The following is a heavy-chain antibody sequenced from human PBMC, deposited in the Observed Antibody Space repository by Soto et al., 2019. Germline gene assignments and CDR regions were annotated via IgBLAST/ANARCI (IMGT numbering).Heavy chain of an antibody. J-gene: IGHJ6*02. D-gene: IGHD1-26*01. CDR2: IYYSGST. CDR1: GGSISSGDYY. CDR3: ARDIGGVGRWSYYGMDV. Sequence: SETLSLTCTVSGGSISSGDYYWSWIRQPPGKGLEWIGYIYYSGSTYYNPSLKSRVTISVDTSKNQFSLKLSSVTAADTAVYYCARDIGGVGRWSYYGMDVWGQGTTVTVYS. V-gene: IGHV4-30-4*01.